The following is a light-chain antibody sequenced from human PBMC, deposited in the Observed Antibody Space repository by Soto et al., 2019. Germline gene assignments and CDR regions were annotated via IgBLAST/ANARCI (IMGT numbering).Light chain of an antibody. V-gene: IGKV3D-11*02. Sequence: EIVMTQSPATLSVSPGERATLSCRASQSVTSNFAWYQQKPGQAPRILIYDASNRATGIPARFSGSGSGTDFTITISSLEPEDFAVYYCQQRSNWHPTITFGQGTRLEIK. CDR2: DAS. CDR3: QQRSNWHPTIT. CDR1: QSVTSN. J-gene: IGKJ5*01.